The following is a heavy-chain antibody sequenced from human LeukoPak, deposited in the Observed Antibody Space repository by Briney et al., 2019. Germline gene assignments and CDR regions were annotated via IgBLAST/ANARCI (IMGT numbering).Heavy chain of an antibody. D-gene: IGHD3-22*01. Sequence: SETLSLTCTVSGGSISSYYWSWIRQPPGKGLEWIGYIYYSGCTNYNPSLKSRVTISVDTSKNQFSLKLSSVTAADTAVYYCARGNYDSSGYYFDYWGQGTLVTVSS. J-gene: IGHJ4*02. CDR3: ARGNYDSSGYYFDY. CDR1: GGSISSYY. CDR2: IYYSGCT. V-gene: IGHV4-59*01.